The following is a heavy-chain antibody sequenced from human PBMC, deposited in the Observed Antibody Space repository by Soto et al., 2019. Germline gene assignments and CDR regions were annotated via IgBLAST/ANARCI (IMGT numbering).Heavy chain of an antibody. CDR3: ARVKDDSSGPDYYYYGMDV. V-gene: IGHV1-69*02. CDR1: GGTFSSYT. CDR2: IIPILGIA. J-gene: IGHJ6*02. Sequence: QVQLVQSGAEVKKPGSSVKVSCKASGGTFSSYTISWVRQAPGQGLEWMGRIIPILGIANYAQKFKGRVTITADKSKSTAYMELSSLRSEDTAVYYCARVKDDSSGPDYYYYGMDVWGQGTTVTVSS. D-gene: IGHD3-22*01.